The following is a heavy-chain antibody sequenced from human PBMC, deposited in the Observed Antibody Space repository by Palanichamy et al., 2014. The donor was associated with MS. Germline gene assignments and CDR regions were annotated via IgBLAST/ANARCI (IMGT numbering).Heavy chain of an antibody. CDR3: ARVSHGSCSDQ. D-gene: IGHD2-15*01. CDR2: IDTTAGHP. V-gene: IGHV7-4-1*02. J-gene: IGHJ4*02. Sequence: LVQSGSELKKPGGLSEGLLQGSSIQLHELCSELGATGPGQGLEWMGWIDTTAGHPTYAQDFIGRIVLSLDTSVSTAYLHISSLEVDDTAVYYCARVSHGSCSDQWGQGTLVTVSS. CDR1: IQLHELC.